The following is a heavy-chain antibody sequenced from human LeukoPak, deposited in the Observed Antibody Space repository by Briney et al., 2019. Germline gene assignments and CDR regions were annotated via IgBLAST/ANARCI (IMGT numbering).Heavy chain of an antibody. V-gene: IGHV3-23*01. CDR2: ISTSGGSA. Sequence: GGSLRLSCAASGFTFSSYEMNWVRQAPGKGLEWVSSISTSGGSAYYVDSVKGRFTISRDNSKNTLYLQMNSLRAEDTAIYYCAKSILYYYYAMDVWGQGTTVTVSS. CDR1: GFTFSSYE. CDR3: AKSILYYYYAMDV. D-gene: IGHD3-3*02. J-gene: IGHJ6*02.